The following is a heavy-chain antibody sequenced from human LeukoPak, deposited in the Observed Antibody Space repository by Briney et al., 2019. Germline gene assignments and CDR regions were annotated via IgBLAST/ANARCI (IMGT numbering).Heavy chain of an antibody. Sequence: PGGSRRLSCAASGFTFSSYWMSWVRQAPGKGLEWVANIKQVGSEKYYVDSVKGRFIVSRDNAKNSLYLQMNSLRDEDTAMYYCARGPTVTMTPEDFDSWGLGTIVTVSS. V-gene: IGHV3-7*01. J-gene: IGHJ4*02. D-gene: IGHD3-22*01. CDR2: IKQVGSEK. CDR1: GFTFSSYW. CDR3: ARGPTVTMTPEDFDS.